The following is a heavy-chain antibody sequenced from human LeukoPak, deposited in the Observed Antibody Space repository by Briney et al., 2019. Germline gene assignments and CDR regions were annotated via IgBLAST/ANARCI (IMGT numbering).Heavy chain of an antibody. V-gene: IGHV3-23*01. J-gene: IGHJ4*02. D-gene: IGHD6-6*01. CDR1: GFTFSSYA. CDR3: ARDPRHLAAPGFDY. Sequence: GGSLRLSCAASGFTFSSYAMIWVRQAPGKGLEWVSGISGSSGSTYYADSVKGRFTISRDNSKNTLYLQMNSLRAEDTAVYYCARDPRHLAAPGFDYWGQGTLVTVSS. CDR2: ISGSSGST.